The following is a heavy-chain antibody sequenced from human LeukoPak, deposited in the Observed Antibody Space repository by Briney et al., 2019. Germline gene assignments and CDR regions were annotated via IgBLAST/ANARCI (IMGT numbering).Heavy chain of an antibody. CDR1: GGSISSYY. V-gene: IGHV4-4*07. Sequence: PSETLSLTCTVSGGSISSYYWSWIRQPAGKGLEWIGRIYTSGSTNYNPSLKSRVTISVDKSKNQFSPKVNSVTAADTAVYYCASQRLVDSAIPYWGQGTLVTVSS. J-gene: IGHJ4*02. CDR3: ASQRLVDSAIPY. D-gene: IGHD6-6*01. CDR2: IYTSGST.